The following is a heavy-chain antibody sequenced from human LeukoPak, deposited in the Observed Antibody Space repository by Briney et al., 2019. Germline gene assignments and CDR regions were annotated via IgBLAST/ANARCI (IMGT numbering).Heavy chain of an antibody. CDR1: GFSLSTSGVG. Sequence: SGPTLVNPTQTLTLTCTFSGFSLSTSGVGVGWIRQPPGKALEWLALIYWDDDKRYSPSLKSRLTITKDTSKNQVVPTMTNMDPVDTATYYCAHRYTTVTRDAFDIWGQGTMVTVSS. J-gene: IGHJ3*02. CDR3: AHRYTTVTRDAFDI. CDR2: IYWDDDK. V-gene: IGHV2-5*02. D-gene: IGHD4-17*01.